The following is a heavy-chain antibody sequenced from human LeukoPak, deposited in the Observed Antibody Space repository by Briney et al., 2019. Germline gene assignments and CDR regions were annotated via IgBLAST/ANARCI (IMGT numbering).Heavy chain of an antibody. CDR1: GLTVSSNY. J-gene: IGHJ4*02. D-gene: IGHD2-15*01. CDR2: IYSGGSQ. CDR3: ARDRRYCSGDSCYSGVDY. V-gene: IGHV3-53*01. Sequence: PGGSLRLSCAASGLTVSSNYMTWVRQAPGKGLEWDSVIYSGGSQYYADSVKGRFSISRDNSKNTVYLQMNGLRAEDTAVYYCARDRRYCSGDSCYSGVDYWGQGTLVTVSS.